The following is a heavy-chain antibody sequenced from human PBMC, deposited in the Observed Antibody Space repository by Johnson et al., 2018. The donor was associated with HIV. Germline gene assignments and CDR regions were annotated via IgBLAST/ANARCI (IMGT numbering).Heavy chain of an antibody. CDR2: ISYDGSNK. CDR1: GFSFSNYA. J-gene: IGHJ3*02. CDR3: AKDPVVTRAFDI. D-gene: IGHD4-23*01. Sequence: QVQLVESGGGVVQPGRSLRLSCAASGFSFSNYAMHWVRQAPGKGLEWVAVISYDGSNKYYADSVKGRFTISRDNSKNTVFLRTNSLRAEDTAVYYCAKDPVVTRAFDIWGQGTMVTVSS. V-gene: IGHV3-30*04.